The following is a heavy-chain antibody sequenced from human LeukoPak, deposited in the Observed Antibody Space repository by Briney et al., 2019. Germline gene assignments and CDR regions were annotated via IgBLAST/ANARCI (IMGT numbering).Heavy chain of an antibody. CDR2: ISAYNGNT. Sequence: ASVKVSCKASGYTFTGYYMHWVRQAPGQGLEWMGWISAYNGNTNYAQKLQGRVTTTTDTSTSTAYMELRSLRSDDTAVYYCARLKTVTTLLRFDYWGQGTLVTVSS. D-gene: IGHD4-17*01. CDR1: GYTFTGYY. J-gene: IGHJ4*02. V-gene: IGHV1-18*04. CDR3: ARLKTVTTLLRFDY.